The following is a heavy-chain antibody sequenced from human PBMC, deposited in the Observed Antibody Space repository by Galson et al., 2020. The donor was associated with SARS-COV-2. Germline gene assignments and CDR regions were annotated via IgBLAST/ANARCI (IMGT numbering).Heavy chain of an antibody. J-gene: IGHJ5*02. V-gene: IGHV1-2*02. CDR2: INPNSGGT. D-gene: IGHD3-22*01. Sequence: ASVKVSCKASGYTFTGYYMHWVRQAPGQGLEWMGWINPNSGGTNYAQKFQGRVTMTRDTSISTAYMELSRLGSDDTAVDYCARRESINMIVGVYNWFDPWGQGTLVSVSS. CDR3: ARRESINMIVGVYNWFDP. CDR1: GYTFTGYY.